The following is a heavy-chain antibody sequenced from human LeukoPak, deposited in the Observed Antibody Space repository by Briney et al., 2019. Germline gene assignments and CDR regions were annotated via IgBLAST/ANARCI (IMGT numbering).Heavy chain of an antibody. V-gene: IGHV3-15*01. CDR3: AKAQEGSAAVPYYYYYMDV. CDR1: GFTFSNAW. Sequence: GGSLRLSCAASGFTFSNAWMSWVRQAPGKGLEWVGRIKSKTDGGTTDYAAPVKGRFTISRDDSKNTLYLQMNSLRAEDTAVYYCAKAQEGSAAVPYYYYYMDVWGKGTTVTVSS. D-gene: IGHD2-2*01. J-gene: IGHJ6*03. CDR2: IKSKTDGGTT.